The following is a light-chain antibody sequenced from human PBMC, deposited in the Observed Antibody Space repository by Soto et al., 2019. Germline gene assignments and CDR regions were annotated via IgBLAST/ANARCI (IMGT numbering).Light chain of an antibody. Sequence: QSALTQPRSVSGSPGESVTISCTGTSSDVGSYNYVSWYQQYPGKAPKVMIYDVTERPSEVPDRFSGSKSGNTAALTISGLQAEDEAEYFGCSYSGSDTLLFGGGTQRTVL. CDR1: SSDVGSYNY. CDR3: CSYSGSDTLL. CDR2: DVT. V-gene: IGLV2-11*01. J-gene: IGLJ3*02.